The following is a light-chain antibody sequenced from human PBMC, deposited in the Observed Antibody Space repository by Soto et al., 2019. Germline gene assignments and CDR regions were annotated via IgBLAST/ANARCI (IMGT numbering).Light chain of an antibody. CDR3: QQYNNFRWT. Sequence: GDRVTITCRASQTIDTYLNWYQHKPGTAPKLLIYDASALESGVPLRFSGSGSGTEFTLTISSLQPDDVATYYCQQYNNFRWTFGQGTKVDIK. CDR1: QTIDTY. J-gene: IGKJ1*01. V-gene: IGKV1-5*01. CDR2: DAS.